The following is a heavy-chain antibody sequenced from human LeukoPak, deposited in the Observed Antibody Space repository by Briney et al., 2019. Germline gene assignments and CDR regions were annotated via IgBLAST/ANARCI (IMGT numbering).Heavy chain of an antibody. V-gene: IGHV5-51*01. D-gene: IGHD4-23*01. CDR1: GYSFTSYW. Sequence: GESLKISCKGSGYSFTSYWIGWVRQMPGKGLEWMGILYPGDSDTRYSPSFRGQVTISADKSISTAYLQWSSLKASDTAMYYCARQEMTTVVTYPDYWGQGTLVTVSS. J-gene: IGHJ4*02. CDR3: ARQEMTTVVTYPDY. CDR2: LYPGDSDT.